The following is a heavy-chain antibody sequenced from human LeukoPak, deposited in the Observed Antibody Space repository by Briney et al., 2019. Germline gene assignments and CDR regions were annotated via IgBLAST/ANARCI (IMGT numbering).Heavy chain of an antibody. CDR1: GGSISSSSYY. CDR3: ARLWIGGGIAVD. D-gene: IGHD6-19*01. J-gene: IGHJ4*02. Sequence: PSETLSLTCTVSGGSISSSSYYWGWIRQPPGKGLEWIGSIYYSGSTYYNPSLKSRVTISVDTSKNQFSLKLSSVTAADTAVYYCARLWIGGGIAVDWGQGTLVTVSS. CDR2: IYYSGST. V-gene: IGHV4-39*01.